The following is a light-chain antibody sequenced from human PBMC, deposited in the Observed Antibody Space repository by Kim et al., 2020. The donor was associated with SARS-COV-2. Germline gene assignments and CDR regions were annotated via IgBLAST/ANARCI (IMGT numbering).Light chain of an antibody. CDR1: QSVSKND. V-gene: IGKV3-20*01. J-gene: IGKJ1*01. CDR3: QQHGSAPWT. CDR2: DAS. Sequence: SPGERATLSCRASQSVSKNDLAWYQQKPGQAPRLLIYDASRRATGIADRFSGSGSGTDFTLTISRLEPEDFAVYHCQQHGSAPWTFGQGTKVDIK.